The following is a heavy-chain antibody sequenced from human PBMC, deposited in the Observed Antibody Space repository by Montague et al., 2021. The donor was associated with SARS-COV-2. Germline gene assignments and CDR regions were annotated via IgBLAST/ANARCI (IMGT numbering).Heavy chain of an antibody. CDR3: ARLKRYFDSSGSPSAFEF. D-gene: IGHD3-22*01. Sequence: SETLSLTCTVSGGSITNNIDYWAWIRQPPGKGLEWIGSIYYTGNTYYNPSLKGRVTISVVTSKNHFTLKLGSVTAAETAVYYCARLKRYFDSSGSPSAFEFWGQGTKVTVSS. V-gene: IGHV4-39*02. CDR1: GGSITNNIDY. J-gene: IGHJ3*01. CDR2: IYYTGNT.